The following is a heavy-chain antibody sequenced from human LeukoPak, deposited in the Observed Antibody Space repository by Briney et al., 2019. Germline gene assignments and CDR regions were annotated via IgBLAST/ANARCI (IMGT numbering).Heavy chain of an antibody. Sequence: PSQTLSLTCTVSGGSISGGNYYWGWLRQPPGRGLEWVGYIYYTGSAYYNPSLKSRLTMSVDTSKNQFSLKLNSVTAADTAVYYCARRDGYNSPLAYWGQGTLVTVSS. CDR3: ARRDGYNSPLAY. V-gene: IGHV4-30-4*01. D-gene: IGHD5-24*01. J-gene: IGHJ4*02. CDR1: GGSISGGNYY. CDR2: IYYTGSA.